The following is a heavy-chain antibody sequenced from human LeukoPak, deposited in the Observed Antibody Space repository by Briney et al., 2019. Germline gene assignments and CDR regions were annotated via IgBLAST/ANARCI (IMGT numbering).Heavy chain of an antibody. V-gene: IGHV3-53*01. J-gene: IGHJ4*02. Sequence: GGSLRLSCKASGFTVSSNYMSWVRQAPGQGLEWVSVIYSGGSTYYADSVKGGCTISRDNSKKTLYLQMNSLRAEDTAVYYCARDRPGAVRGYYSYWGQGTLVTVSS. D-gene: IGHD5-12*01. CDR2: IYSGGST. CDR3: ARDRPGAVRGYYSY. CDR1: GFTVSSNY.